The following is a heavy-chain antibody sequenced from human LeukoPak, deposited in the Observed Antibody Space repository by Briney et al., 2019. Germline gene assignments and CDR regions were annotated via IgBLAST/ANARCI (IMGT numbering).Heavy chain of an antibody. D-gene: IGHD3-22*01. CDR3: AKVYYYYVIDCFDY. CDR2: ISGSGGST. J-gene: IGHJ4*02. Sequence: GGSLRLSCAASGLTVSSNYMNWVRQAPGKGLEWVSVISGSGGSTYYADSVKGRFTISRDNSKNTLYLQMNSLRAEDTAVYYCAKVYYYYVIDCFDYWGQGTLVTVSS. CDR1: GLTVSSNY. V-gene: IGHV3-23*01.